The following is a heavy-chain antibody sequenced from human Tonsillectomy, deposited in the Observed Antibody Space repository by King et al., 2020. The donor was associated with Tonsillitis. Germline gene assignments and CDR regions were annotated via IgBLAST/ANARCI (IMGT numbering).Heavy chain of an antibody. Sequence: VQLVESGAEVKKPGESLKISCKGSGYSFTSFWIGWVRQMPGKGLEWMGIIYPGDSDTSYSPSFEGQVTISADKSISTAYLQWSSLKASDTATYFCARPPFGDYSFFASWGQGPLVTVSS. D-gene: IGHD4-17*01. CDR3: ARPPFGDYSFFAS. J-gene: IGHJ4*02. V-gene: IGHV5-51*01. CDR1: GYSFTSFW. CDR2: IYPGDSDT.